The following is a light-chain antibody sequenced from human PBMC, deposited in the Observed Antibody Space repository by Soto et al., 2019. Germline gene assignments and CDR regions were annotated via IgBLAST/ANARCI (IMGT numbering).Light chain of an antibody. V-gene: IGKV1-5*01. J-gene: IGKJ1*01. CDR1: QSISNR. Sequence: DIHMTQSPSTPSASVGDRVTITCRASQSISNRLAWYHQKPGKTPNLLIYDASNLGSGVPSRFSGSGSGTEFTLTISSLQPDDFATYYCQQYDTYSTFGQGTKVDIK. CDR3: QQYDTYST. CDR2: DAS.